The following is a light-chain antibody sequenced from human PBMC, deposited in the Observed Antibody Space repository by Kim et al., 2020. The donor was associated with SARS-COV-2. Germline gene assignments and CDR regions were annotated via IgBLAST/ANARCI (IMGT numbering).Light chain of an antibody. CDR3: GSYASSSTWV. CDR1: RSDVGGYNY. CDR2: DVS. J-gene: IGLJ3*02. Sequence: QSALTQPASVSGSPGQSITISCTGTRSDVGGYNYVAWYQQHPGKAPKLIIYDVSNRPSGVSNHFSGSKSGNTASLTISGLQAGDEADYYCGSYASSSTWVFGGGTQLTVL. V-gene: IGLV2-14*03.